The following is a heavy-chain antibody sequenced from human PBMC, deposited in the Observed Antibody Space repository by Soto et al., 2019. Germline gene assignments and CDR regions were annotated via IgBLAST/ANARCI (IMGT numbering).Heavy chain of an antibody. Sequence: GESLKISCKGSGYSFTTYWIGWVRQMPGKGLEWMGIIYPGDSDTKYSPSLQGQVTVSADTSISTAYLQWSSLKASDTAMYYCARSSSTTSFDYWGQGTLVTVSS. CDR2: IYPGDSDT. J-gene: IGHJ4*02. D-gene: IGHD2-2*01. V-gene: IGHV5-51*01. CDR1: GYSFTTYW. CDR3: ARSSSTTSFDY.